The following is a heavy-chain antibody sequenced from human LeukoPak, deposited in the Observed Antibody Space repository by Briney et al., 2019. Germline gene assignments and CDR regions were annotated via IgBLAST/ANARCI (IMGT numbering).Heavy chain of an antibody. CDR3: ARDYYDSSGPPFHYFDY. Sequence: SETLSLTCTVSGGSISSYYWSWIRQPPGKGLEWIGYIYYSGSTNYNPSLKSRVTISVDTSKNQLSLKLSSVTAADTAVYYCARDYYDSSGPPFHYFDYWGQGTLVTVSS. CDR1: GGSISSYY. V-gene: IGHV4-59*01. CDR2: IYYSGST. D-gene: IGHD3-22*01. J-gene: IGHJ4*02.